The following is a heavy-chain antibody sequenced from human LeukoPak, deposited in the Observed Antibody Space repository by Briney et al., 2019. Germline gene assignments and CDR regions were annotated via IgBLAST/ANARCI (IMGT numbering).Heavy chain of an antibody. CDR1: GFTFSSYS. J-gene: IGHJ4*02. Sequence: GGSLRLSCAASGFTFSSYSMNWVRQAPGKGLEWVSSISSSSSYIYYADSVKGRFTISRDNAKNSLYLQMNSLRAEDTAVCYCARDWVHYYGSGSFHWGQGTLVTVSS. D-gene: IGHD3-10*01. CDR3: ARDWVHYYGSGSFH. CDR2: ISSSSSYI. V-gene: IGHV3-21*01.